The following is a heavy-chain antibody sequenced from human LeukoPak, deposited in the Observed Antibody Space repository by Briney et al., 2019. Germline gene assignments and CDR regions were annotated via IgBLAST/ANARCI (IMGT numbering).Heavy chain of an antibody. CDR3: ARGREPHYYYYMDV. Sequence: GASVKVSCKASGGTFSSYAISWVRQAPGQGLEWMGGIIPIFGTANYAQKFQGRVTITADESTGTAYMELSSLRSEDTAVYYCARGREPHYYYYMDVWGKGTTVTVSS. J-gene: IGHJ6*03. CDR2: IIPIFGTA. CDR1: GGTFSSYA. V-gene: IGHV1-69*13. D-gene: IGHD1-14*01.